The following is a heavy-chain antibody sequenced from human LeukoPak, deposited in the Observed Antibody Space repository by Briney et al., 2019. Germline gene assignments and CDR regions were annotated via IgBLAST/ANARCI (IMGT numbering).Heavy chain of an antibody. Sequence: SETLSLTCSVSRGSPTTYYWNCIRQAPREKPEWIGYIHHSGSANYNPSLKSRVTLSIDTSKDQFFLRLTSVTAADTAVYYCARLVVPEAFDFDSWGQGTLVTVSS. CDR2: IHHSGSA. D-gene: IGHD2-2*01. V-gene: IGHV4-59*08. CDR3: ARLVVPEAFDFDS. J-gene: IGHJ4*02. CDR1: RGSPTTYY.